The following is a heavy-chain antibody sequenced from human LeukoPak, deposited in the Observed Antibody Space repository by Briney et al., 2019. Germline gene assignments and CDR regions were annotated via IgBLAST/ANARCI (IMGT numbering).Heavy chain of an antibody. Sequence: GGSLRLSCAASGFTFSSYAMHWVRQAPGKGLEWVAVISYDGSNKYNADSVKGRFTISRDNSKNTLYLQMNSLRAEDTAVYYCARDRRVPAAMDYYYYGMDVWGKGTTVTVSS. J-gene: IGHJ6*04. CDR1: GFTFSSYA. CDR3: ARDRRVPAAMDYYYYGMDV. D-gene: IGHD2-2*01. CDR2: ISYDGSNK. V-gene: IGHV3-30*04.